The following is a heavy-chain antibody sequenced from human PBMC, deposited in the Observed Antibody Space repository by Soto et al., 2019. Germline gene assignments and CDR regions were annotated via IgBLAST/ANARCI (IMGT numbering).Heavy chain of an antibody. Sequence: SGRTLVNPTQTLTLTCTVSGFSLRTGGGGVGWIRQPPGKALEWLTNIYWDDDKRYSPSLKSRLTITKDTSKNQVVLTMTNMDPVDTATYYCAHRGCSVGSCYGYFQQWGQGTLVTVSS. D-gene: IGHD2-15*01. J-gene: IGHJ1*01. CDR3: AHRGCSVGSCYGYFQQ. CDR2: IYWDDDK. CDR1: GFSLRTGGGG. V-gene: IGHV2-5*02.